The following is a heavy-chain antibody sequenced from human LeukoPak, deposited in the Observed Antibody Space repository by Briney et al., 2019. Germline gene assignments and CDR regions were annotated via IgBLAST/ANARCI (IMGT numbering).Heavy chain of an antibody. D-gene: IGHD3-22*01. Sequence: SGTLSLTCTVSGGSISPYYWSWIRQPPGRGPEWIGYIHYSGSTNYNPSLKSRVSMSVDTSKNQFSLKLNSVTAADTAVYYCARGNSYYDSSGAFDYWGQGTLVTVSS. CDR1: GGSISPYY. CDR2: IHYSGST. J-gene: IGHJ4*02. V-gene: IGHV4-59*01. CDR3: ARGNSYYDSSGAFDY.